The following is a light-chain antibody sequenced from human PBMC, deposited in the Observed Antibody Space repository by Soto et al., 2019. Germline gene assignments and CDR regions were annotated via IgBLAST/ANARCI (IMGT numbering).Light chain of an antibody. CDR1: QSISGF. J-gene: IGKJ5*01. CDR2: GAS. V-gene: IGKV1-39*01. CDR3: QQSYSSPRIT. Sequence: DIEMTQSPSSLSASVGGRVTITCRASQSISGFLNWYQQKPGKAPRLLIYGASNLQSGVPSRFSARGYGTDFTLTISSLQPADFATYYCQQSYSSPRITFGQGTRLDIK.